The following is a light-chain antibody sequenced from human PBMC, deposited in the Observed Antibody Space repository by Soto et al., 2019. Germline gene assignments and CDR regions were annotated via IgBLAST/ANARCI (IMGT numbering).Light chain of an antibody. CDR3: LQDYSYPRT. Sequence: ALQMTQSPSSLSASVGDRVIITCRASQDIRSDLGWYQQKPGQAPKLLIYSASTLLAGVPSRFSGSGSGADFTLTISTLQPEDFATYYCLQDYSYPRTFGQGTKVEIK. CDR2: SAS. V-gene: IGKV1-6*01. J-gene: IGKJ1*01. CDR1: QDIRSD.